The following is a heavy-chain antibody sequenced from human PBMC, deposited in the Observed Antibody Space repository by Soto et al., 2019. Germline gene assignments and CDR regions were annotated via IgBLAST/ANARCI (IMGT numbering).Heavy chain of an antibody. D-gene: IGHD3-10*01. Sequence: SETLSLTCTVSGGSISSYYWSWIRQPPGKGLEWIGYIYYSGSTNYNPSLKSRVTISVDTSKNQFSLKLSSVTAADTAVYYCARDIATVRGVLYSRGQGTLVTVSS. CDR1: GGSISSYY. J-gene: IGHJ5*01. CDR2: IYYSGST. V-gene: IGHV4-59*12. CDR3: ARDIATVRGVLYS.